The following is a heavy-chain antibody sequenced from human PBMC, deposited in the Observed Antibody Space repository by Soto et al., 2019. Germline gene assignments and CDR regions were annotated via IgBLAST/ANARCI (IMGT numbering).Heavy chain of an antibody. V-gene: IGHV4-39*01. CDR3: TRRGIYSGYDSDS. D-gene: IGHD5-12*01. CDR2: MYYSGGT. Sequence: QLQLQESGPGLVKPSDTLSLTCTVSGGSISGSSYYWGWIRQPAGKGPEWIGSMYYSGGTNLNPSLKSRVTISVDTYKNELSLRLRSVTAADTAVYYCTRRGIYSGYDSDSWGPGTLVTVSS. CDR1: GGSISGSSYY. J-gene: IGHJ5*01.